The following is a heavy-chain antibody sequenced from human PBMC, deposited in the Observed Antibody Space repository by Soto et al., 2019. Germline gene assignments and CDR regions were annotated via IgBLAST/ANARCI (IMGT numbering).Heavy chain of an antibody. J-gene: IGHJ3*02. CDR2: IYYSGST. V-gene: IGHV4-59*12. D-gene: IGHD3-10*01. CDR1: GGSLSSYY. Sequence: SDTLSLTCTVSGGSLSSYYWSWIRQPPGKGLEWIGYIYYSGSTNYNPSLKSRVTISVDTSKNQFSLKLSSVTAEDTAVYYCAKDLLLALLGDIYAFDIWGQGTMVNVSS. CDR3: AKDLLLALLGDIYAFDI.